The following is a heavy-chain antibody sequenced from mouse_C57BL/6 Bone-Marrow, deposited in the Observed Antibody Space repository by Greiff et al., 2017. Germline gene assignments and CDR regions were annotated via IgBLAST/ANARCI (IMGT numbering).Heavy chain of an antibody. CDR3: TSEAMTGFGY. J-gene: IGHJ2*01. D-gene: IGHD2-3*01. CDR1: GYTFTSYW. V-gene: IGHV1-59*01. CDR2: IDPSDSYT. Sequence: QVQLQQPGAELVRPGSSVKLSCKASGYTFTSYWMHWVKQRPGQGLEWIGVIDPSDSYTNYNQKFKGKATLTVDTSSSTACMHLSSLTSEDSAVYYCTSEAMTGFGYWGQGTTRTISS.